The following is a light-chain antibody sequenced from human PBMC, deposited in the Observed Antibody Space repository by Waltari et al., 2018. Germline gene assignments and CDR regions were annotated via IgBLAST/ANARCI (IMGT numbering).Light chain of an antibody. CDR1: RSNLGNTI. V-gene: IGLV1-44*01. Sequence: QSVLTQPPSASGTPGPRVTISCFGSRSNLGNTIVSWYRQGPGTAPKLLIYNNNQRPSGVPERFSGSKSGTSASLAISWLQSEDEAEYSCAAWDDSLEGWVFGGGTRLTVL. CDR3: AAWDDSLEGWV. J-gene: IGLJ3*02. CDR2: NNN.